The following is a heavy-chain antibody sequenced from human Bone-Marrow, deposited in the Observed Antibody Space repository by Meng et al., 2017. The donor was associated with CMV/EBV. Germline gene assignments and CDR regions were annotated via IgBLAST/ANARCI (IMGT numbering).Heavy chain of an antibody. Sequence: FTFNDYYMSWIRQAPGKGLEWVSYISSSSYYINYADSVKGRFTISRDNAKNSLYLQMNSLRAEDTAVYYCARDEDGIVGASGEFEYWGQGTLVTVSS. CDR1: FTFNDYY. CDR2: ISSSSYYI. V-gene: IGHV3-11*06. CDR3: ARDEDGIVGASGEFEY. J-gene: IGHJ4*02. D-gene: IGHD1-26*01.